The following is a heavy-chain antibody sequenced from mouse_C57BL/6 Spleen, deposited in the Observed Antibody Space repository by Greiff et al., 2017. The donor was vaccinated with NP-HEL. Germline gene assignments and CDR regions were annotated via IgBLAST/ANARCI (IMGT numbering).Heavy chain of an antibody. V-gene: IGHV5-6*02. J-gene: IGHJ2*01. CDR2: ISSGGSYT. CDR1: GFTFSSYG. CDR3: ARQGDGNYVDY. Sequence: EVMLVESGGDLVKPGGSLKLSCAASGFTFSSYGMSWVRQTPDKRLEWVATISSGGSYTYYPDSVKGRFTISRDNAKNTLYLQMSSLKSEDTAMYYCARQGDGNYVDYWGQGTTLTVSS. D-gene: IGHD2-1*01.